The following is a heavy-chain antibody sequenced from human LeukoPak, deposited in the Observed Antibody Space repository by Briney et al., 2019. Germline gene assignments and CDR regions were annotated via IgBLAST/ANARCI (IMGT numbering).Heavy chain of an antibody. Sequence: PGGSLRLSCAASGFAFSRPAMHWLRQPPGKGLEWVSSIFPSGGEIHYADSVRGRFTISRDNSKSTLSLQMNSLRAEDTAIYYCATYRQVLLPFESWGQGTLVTVSS. CDR1: GFAFSRPA. J-gene: IGHJ4*02. CDR3: ATYRQVLLPFES. V-gene: IGHV3-23*01. D-gene: IGHD2-8*02. CDR2: IFPSGGEI.